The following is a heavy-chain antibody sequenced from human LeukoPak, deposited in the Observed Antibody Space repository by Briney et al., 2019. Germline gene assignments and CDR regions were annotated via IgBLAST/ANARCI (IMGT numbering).Heavy chain of an antibody. CDR2: MNPNRGNT. J-gene: IGHJ5*02. D-gene: IGHD2-2*01. CDR1: GYTFTSYD. V-gene: IGHV1-8*01. CDR3: ARALGDCSSTSCYYNWFDP. Sequence: GASVKVSCKASGYTFTSYDINWVRQATGQGLEWMVWMNPNRGNTGYAQKFQGRVTMTRNTSISTAYMELSSLRSEDTAVYYCARALGDCSSTSCYYNWFDPWGQGTLVTVSS.